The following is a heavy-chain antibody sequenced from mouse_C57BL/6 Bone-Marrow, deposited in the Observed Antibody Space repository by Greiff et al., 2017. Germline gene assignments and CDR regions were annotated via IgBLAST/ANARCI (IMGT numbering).Heavy chain of an antibody. D-gene: IGHD2-3*01. CDR3: ARYYDGYYFDV. V-gene: IGHV1-82*01. CDR2: IYPGDGDT. J-gene: IGHJ1*03. Sequence: QVQLQQSGPELVKPGASVKISCKASGYAFSSSWMKWVKQRPGKGLEWIGRIYPGDGDTNYNGKFKGKATLTADKSSSTAYMQLSSLTSEDSAVYFCARYYDGYYFDVWGTGTTVTVSS. CDR1: GYAFSSSW.